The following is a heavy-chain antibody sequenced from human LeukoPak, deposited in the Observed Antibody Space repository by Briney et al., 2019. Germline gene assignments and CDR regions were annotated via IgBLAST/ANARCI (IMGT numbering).Heavy chain of an antibody. CDR1: GFTFSDYY. CDR2: ISSSSSTM. V-gene: IGHV3-11*01. D-gene: IGHD1-26*01. J-gene: IGHJ4*02. CDR3: ARDRGVGAPYYFDY. Sequence: GGSLRLSCAASGFTFSDYYMCWIRQAPGKGLEWISYISSSSSTMYYADSVKGRFTISRDNAKNSLYPQMNSLRAEDTAVYYCARDRGVGAPYYFDYWGQGTLVTVSS.